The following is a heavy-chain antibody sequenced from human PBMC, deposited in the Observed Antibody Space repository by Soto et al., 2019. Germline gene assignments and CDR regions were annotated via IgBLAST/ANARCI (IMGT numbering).Heavy chain of an antibody. CDR1: GFTFDNCG. CDR3: VQGRYPTMATPLDH. CDR2: ISWDSSTI. J-gene: IGHJ4*02. D-gene: IGHD2-15*01. V-gene: IGHV3-9*01. Sequence: EVQFVESGGGLVQPGRSLRLSCAASGFTFDNCGMHWVRQAPGKGLEWVAGISWDSSTIGYAASVKGRFIISRDDAKNSLYLKMDSLRGEDTALYYCVQGRYPTMATPLDHGGQGTQVIVSS.